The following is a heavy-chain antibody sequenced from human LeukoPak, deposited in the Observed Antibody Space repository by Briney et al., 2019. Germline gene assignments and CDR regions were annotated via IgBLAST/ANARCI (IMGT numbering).Heavy chain of an antibody. V-gene: IGHV1-8*01. J-gene: IGHJ6*03. Sequence: ASVKVSCKASGYTFTSYDINWVRQATGQGLEWMGWMNPNSGNTGYAQKFQGRVTVTRNTSISTAYMELSSLRSEDTAVYYCARGSSGWFNYYYYMDVWGKGTTVTVSS. CDR2: MNPNSGNT. CDR3: ARGSSGWFNYYYYMDV. D-gene: IGHD6-19*01. CDR1: GYTFTSYD.